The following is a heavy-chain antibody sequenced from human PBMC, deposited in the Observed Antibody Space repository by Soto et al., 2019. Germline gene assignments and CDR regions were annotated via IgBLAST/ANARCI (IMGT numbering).Heavy chain of an antibody. CDR2: IYHSGST. V-gene: IGHV4-4*02. J-gene: IGHJ5*02. Sequence: SETLSLTCAVSGGSISSSNWWSWVRQPPGKGLEWIGEIYHSGSTNYNPSLKSRVTISVDKSKNQFSLKLSSVTAADTAVYYCARDLFTVTTNWFDPWGQGTLVTVSS. D-gene: IGHD4-17*01. CDR1: GGSISSSNW. CDR3: ARDLFTVTTNWFDP.